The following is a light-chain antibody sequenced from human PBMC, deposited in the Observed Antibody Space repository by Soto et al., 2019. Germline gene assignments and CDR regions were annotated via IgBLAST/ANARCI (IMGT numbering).Light chain of an antibody. CDR2: GAS. CDR1: QSVSSN. V-gene: IGKV3-15*01. Sequence: EIVMTQSPATLSVSPGERATLSCRASQSVSSNLAWYQQKPGQAPRLLIYGASTRATGIPARFSGSGSGTEFTLTISSLQSEDFAVYYCQQYRTFGQGTKVE. J-gene: IGKJ1*01. CDR3: QQYRT.